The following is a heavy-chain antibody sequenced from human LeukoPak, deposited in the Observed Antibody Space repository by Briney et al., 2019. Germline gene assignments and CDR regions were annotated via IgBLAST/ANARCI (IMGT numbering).Heavy chain of an antibody. V-gene: IGHV1-18*01. CDR2: INPYNGNT. CDR1: GYTFTNYG. J-gene: IGHJ6*03. Sequence: ASVKVSCKASGYTFTNYGISWVRQAPGQGLEWMGWINPYNGNTKYAQKLQGRVTMTTDTSTRTAYMELRSLRSDDTAVYYCARGSSSSRGHYSYYMDVWGKGTPVTVSS. CDR3: ARGSSSSRGHYSYYMDV. D-gene: IGHD6-6*01.